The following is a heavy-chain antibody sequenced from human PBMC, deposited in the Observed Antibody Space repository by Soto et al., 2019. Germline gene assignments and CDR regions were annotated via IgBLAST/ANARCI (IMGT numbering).Heavy chain of an antibody. CDR3: AKDRSTYYLVPPFDP. D-gene: IGHD3-10*01. V-gene: IGHV3-43*01. CDR2: ISWDGADT. CDR1: GFPFDDYS. J-gene: IGHJ5*02. Sequence: GGSLRLSCASSGFPFDDYSMNWVRQVPGKGLEWVSLISWDGADTYYADSVKGRFTISRDNSKNTLYLQMNSLRAEDTAVYYCAKDRSTYYLVPPFDPWGQGTLVTVSS.